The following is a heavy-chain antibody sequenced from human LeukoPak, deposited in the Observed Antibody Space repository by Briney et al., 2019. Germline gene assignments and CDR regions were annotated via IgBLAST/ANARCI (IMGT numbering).Heavy chain of an antibody. Sequence: PSETLSLTCAVSGGSISSNHWWSWVRQPPGKGLEWIGEIHHSGSTNYNPSLKSRVTISVDKSKNQFSLKLSSVTAADTAVYYCASKLTAVAGYFDCWGQGTLVTVSS. V-gene: IGHV4-4*02. J-gene: IGHJ4*02. CDR2: IHHSGST. CDR1: GGSISSNHW. D-gene: IGHD6-19*01. CDR3: ASKLTAVAGYFDC.